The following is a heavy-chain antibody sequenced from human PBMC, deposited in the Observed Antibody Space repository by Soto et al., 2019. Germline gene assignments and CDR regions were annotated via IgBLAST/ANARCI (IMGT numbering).Heavy chain of an antibody. D-gene: IGHD2-15*01. J-gene: IGHJ5*02. V-gene: IGHV4-30-4*01. CDR2: IYYSGST. CDR3: ARHIVVVAADWFDP. Sequence: QVQLQESGPGLVKPSQTLSLTCTVSGGSISSGDYYWSWIRQPPGKGLEWIGYIYYSGSTYYNPSLNSRVTTSVDTSKSQCALKLSAVSAADTAVYYCARHIVVVAADWFDPWGQGTLVTVSS. CDR1: GGSISSGDYY.